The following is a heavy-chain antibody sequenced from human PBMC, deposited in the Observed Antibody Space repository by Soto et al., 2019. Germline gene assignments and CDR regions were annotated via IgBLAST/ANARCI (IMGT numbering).Heavy chain of an antibody. J-gene: IGHJ4*02. V-gene: IGHV4-30-4*01. D-gene: IGHD5-18*01. Sequence: PSETLSLTCTVSGGPIKTGDYCWNWLRQPPGLGLEWIGYVFYSAATNYTPSLRSRAAISMDTSKNQFSLSLTSVTAADTAVYYCARAGYSYGHLLFWGQGIRVTVSS. CDR1: GGPIKTGDYC. CDR3: ARAGYSYGHLLF. CDR2: VFYSAAT.